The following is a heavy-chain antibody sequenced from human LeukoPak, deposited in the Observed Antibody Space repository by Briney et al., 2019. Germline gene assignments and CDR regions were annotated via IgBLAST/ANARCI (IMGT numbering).Heavy chain of an antibody. CDR3: ARDAMVRGVRFSFDP. Sequence: SVKVSCKASGGTFSSYAISWVRQAPGQGLEWMGRIIPIFSTANYAQKFQGRVTITMDESTSTAYMELSSLRSEDPAVYYCARDAMVRGVRFSFDPWGQGTLVTVSS. V-gene: IGHV1-69*05. CDR2: IIPIFSTA. J-gene: IGHJ5*02. CDR1: GGTFSSYA. D-gene: IGHD3-10*01.